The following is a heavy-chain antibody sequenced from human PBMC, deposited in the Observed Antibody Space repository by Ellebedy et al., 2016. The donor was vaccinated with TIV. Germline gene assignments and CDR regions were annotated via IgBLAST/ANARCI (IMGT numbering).Heavy chain of an antibody. Sequence: AASVKVSCKASGYTFTGYYMHWVRQAPGQGLEWMGWINPNSGGTNYAQKFQGWVTMNRDTSISTAYMELSRLRSDDTAVYYCARGAVIAAAGTHFDYWGQGTLVTVSS. J-gene: IGHJ4*02. CDR3: ARGAVIAAAGTHFDY. V-gene: IGHV1-2*04. D-gene: IGHD6-13*01. CDR2: INPNSGGT. CDR1: GYTFTGYY.